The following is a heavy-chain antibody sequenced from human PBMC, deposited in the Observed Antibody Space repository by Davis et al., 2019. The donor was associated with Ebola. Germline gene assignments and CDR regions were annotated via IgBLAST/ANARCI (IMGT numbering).Heavy chain of an antibody. CDR3: AKPLTDHQRSDAFHI. V-gene: IGHV5-51*01. CDR2: IYPDDSAT. Sequence: GESLKISCTGSGFTFSNYWIAWVRQMPGKGLEWMGIIYPDDSATRYSPSFQGQVTISADKSINTTYLQWSSLKSSDTATYYCAKPLTDHQRSDAFHIWGQGTLVAVSS. D-gene: IGHD6-25*01. J-gene: IGHJ3*02. CDR1: GFTFSNYW.